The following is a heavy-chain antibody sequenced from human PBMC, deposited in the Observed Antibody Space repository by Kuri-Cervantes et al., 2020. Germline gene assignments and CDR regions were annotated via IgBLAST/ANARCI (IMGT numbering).Heavy chain of an antibody. Sequence: GESLKISCAASGFTFSSYSMNWVRQAPGKGLEWVSSISSSSSYIYYADSVKGRFTISRDNAKNSLYLQMNSLRAEDAAVYYCARDWGYYDSSGYYYGTTDNWFDTWGQGTLVTVSS. V-gene: IGHV3-21*01. CDR3: ARDWGYYDSSGYYYGTTDNWFDT. CDR2: ISSSSSYI. D-gene: IGHD3-22*01. CDR1: GFTFSSYS. J-gene: IGHJ5*02.